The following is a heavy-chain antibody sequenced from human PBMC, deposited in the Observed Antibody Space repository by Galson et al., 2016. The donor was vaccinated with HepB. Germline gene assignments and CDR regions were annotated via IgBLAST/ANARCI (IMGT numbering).Heavy chain of an antibody. CDR3: ARTRTLPASAGMDV. CDR2: LSPDGGSP. J-gene: IGHJ6*02. CDR1: GFTFSSYW. Sequence: SLRLSCAASGFTFSSYWMHWVRQAPGKGLMWVSRLSPDGGSPIYTDSVKGRFTISRDNAKNTHYLQMNSLRAEDTAMYYCARTRTLPASAGMDVWGQGTTVTVAS. V-gene: IGHV3-74*01. D-gene: IGHD2-2*01.